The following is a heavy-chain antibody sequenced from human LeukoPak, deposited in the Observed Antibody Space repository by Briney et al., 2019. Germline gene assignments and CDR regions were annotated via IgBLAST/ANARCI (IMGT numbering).Heavy chain of an antibody. J-gene: IGHJ4*02. Sequence: SETLSLTCTVSGYSISSGYYWGWIRQSPGKGLEWIGSIYHSGSTDYNPSLKSRVTIWVDTPKNQFSLQLNSVTAADTAVYYCATVNGYFDYWGQGTLVTVSS. V-gene: IGHV4-38-2*02. CDR3: ATVNGYFDY. CDR2: IYHSGST. CDR1: GYSISSGYY. D-gene: IGHD2-8*01.